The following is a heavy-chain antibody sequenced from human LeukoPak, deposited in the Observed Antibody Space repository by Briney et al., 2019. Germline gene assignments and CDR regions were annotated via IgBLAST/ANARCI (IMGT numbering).Heavy chain of an antibody. D-gene: IGHD3-22*01. CDR3: ARTYYYDTNDPFDI. J-gene: IGHJ3*02. CDR1: GFTVSSNY. V-gene: IGHV3-53*01. Sequence: PGGSLRLSCAASGFTVSSNYMSWVRQAPGKGLEWVSVIYSGGSTYYADSVKGRFTISRDNSKNTLYLQMNSLRAEDTAVYYCARTYYYDTNDPFDIWAQGTLVTVSS. CDR2: IYSGGST.